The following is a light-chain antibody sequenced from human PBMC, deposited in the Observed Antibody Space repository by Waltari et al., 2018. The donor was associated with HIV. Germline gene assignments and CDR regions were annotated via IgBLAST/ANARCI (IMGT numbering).Light chain of an antibody. CDR3: QSFDNSLSAL. V-gene: IGLV1-40*01. CDR2: SNN. Sequence: HSVLTQPPSVSGAPGQRVTISCTGSSSNIGAGFDVYWYQQLPGTAPKLLIFSNNNRPSGVPDRFSGAKSGTSASLAITGLQAEDEADYYCQSFDNSLSALFGGGTKLTVL. CDR1: SSNIGAGFD. J-gene: IGLJ2*01.